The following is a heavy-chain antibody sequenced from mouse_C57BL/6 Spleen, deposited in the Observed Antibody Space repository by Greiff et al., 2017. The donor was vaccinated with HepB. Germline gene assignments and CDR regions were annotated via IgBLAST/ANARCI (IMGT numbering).Heavy chain of an antibody. CDR3: TRETMVTRGFAY. J-gene: IGHJ3*01. Sequence: EVKLMESGEGLVKPGGSLKLSCAASGFTFSSYAMSWVRQTPEKRLEWVAYISSGGDYIYYADTVKGRFTISRDNARNTLYLQMSSLKSEDTAMYYCTRETMVTRGFAYWGQGTLVTVSA. D-gene: IGHD2-2*01. CDR1: GFTFSSYA. CDR2: ISSGGDYI. V-gene: IGHV5-9-1*02.